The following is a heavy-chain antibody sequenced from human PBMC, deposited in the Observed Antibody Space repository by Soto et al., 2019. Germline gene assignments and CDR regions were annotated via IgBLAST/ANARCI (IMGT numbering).Heavy chain of an antibody. CDR3: TRSGGSYYDSSGYYFPDSDAFDI. CDR2: IRSKAYGGTT. Sequence: PGGSLRLSCTASGFTFGDYAMSWFRQAPGKGLEWVGFIRSKAYGGTTEYAASVKGRFTISRDDSKSIAYLQMNSLKTEDTAVYYCTRSGGSYYDSSGYYFPDSDAFDIWGQGTMVTVSS. V-gene: IGHV3-49*03. CDR1: GFTFGDYA. J-gene: IGHJ3*02. D-gene: IGHD3-22*01.